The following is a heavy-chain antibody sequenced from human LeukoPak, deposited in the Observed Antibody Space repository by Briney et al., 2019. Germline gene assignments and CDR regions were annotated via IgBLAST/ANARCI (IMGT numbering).Heavy chain of an antibody. J-gene: IGHJ4*02. Sequence: ASVKVSCKASGYTFTSYDINWVRQATGQGLEWMGWMNPNSGNTGYAQKFQGRVTMTRDTSTTTAYMELRSLRSDDTAVYYCARKKTELYFDYWGQGTLVTDSS. D-gene: IGHD5-24*01. V-gene: IGHV1-8*01. CDR3: ARKKTELYFDY. CDR2: MNPNSGNT. CDR1: GYTFTSYD.